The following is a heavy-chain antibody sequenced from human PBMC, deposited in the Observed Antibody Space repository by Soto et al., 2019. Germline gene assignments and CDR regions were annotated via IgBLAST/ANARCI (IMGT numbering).Heavy chain of an antibody. Sequence: ASVKVSCKASGYTFTGYYMHWVRQAPGQGLEWMGWINPNSGGTNYAQKFQGWVTVTRDTSISTAYMELSRLRSDDTAVYYCARDRGHYYDSSGYPYYYYGMDVWGQGTTVTVSS. J-gene: IGHJ6*02. V-gene: IGHV1-2*04. CDR1: GYTFTGYY. CDR3: ARDRGHYYDSSGYPYYYYGMDV. D-gene: IGHD3-22*01. CDR2: INPNSGGT.